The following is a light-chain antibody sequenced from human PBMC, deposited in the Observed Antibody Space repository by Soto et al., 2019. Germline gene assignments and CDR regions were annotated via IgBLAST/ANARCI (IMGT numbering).Light chain of an antibody. CDR3: RSYPESNTLGV. J-gene: IGLJ3*02. V-gene: IGLV2-23*01. CDR2: EDT. CDR1: SSDVGSYDV. Sequence: QSALTQPASVSGSPGQSITISCTGSSSDVGSYDVVSWFQHHPGKAPKLMIYEDTKRPSGVSNRLSGSQSGNTASLTISGRQVGEGAGYTYRSYPESNTLGVFAGGTKL.